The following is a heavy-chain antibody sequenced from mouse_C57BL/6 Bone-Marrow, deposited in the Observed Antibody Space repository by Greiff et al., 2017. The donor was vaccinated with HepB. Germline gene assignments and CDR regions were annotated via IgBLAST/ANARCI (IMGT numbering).Heavy chain of an antibody. V-gene: IGHV1-81*01. CDR3: ALSSSYAMDY. D-gene: IGHD1-1*01. Sequence: VQLQQSGAELARPGASVKLSCKASGYTFTSYGISWVKQRTGQGLEWIGEIYPRSGNTYYNEKFKGKATLTADKSYSTAYMELSSLTSADSAVYVCALSSSYAMDYWGQGTSVTVSS. J-gene: IGHJ4*01. CDR1: GYTFTSYG. CDR2: IYPRSGNT.